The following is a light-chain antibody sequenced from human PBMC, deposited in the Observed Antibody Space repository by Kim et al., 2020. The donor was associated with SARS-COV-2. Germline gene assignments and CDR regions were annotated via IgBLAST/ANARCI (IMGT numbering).Light chain of an antibody. CDR2: GKN. CDR1: SLRSYY. Sequence: SYELTQDPAVSVALGQTVRITCQGDSLRSYYASWYQQKQGQAPVLVIYGKNNRPSGIPDRFSGSSSGNTASLTITGAQAEDEADYYCNSRDSSGNLVVFG. CDR3: NSRDSSGNLVV. J-gene: IGLJ2*01. V-gene: IGLV3-19*01.